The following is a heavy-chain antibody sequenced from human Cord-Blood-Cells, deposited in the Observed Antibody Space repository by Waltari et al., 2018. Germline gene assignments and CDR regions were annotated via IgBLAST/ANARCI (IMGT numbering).Heavy chain of an antibody. J-gene: IGHJ4*02. CDR1: VFTSSSYG. Sequence: QVQLVESGGGVVQPGRSLRLSCAASVFTSSSYGMHWVRQAPGKGLEWGAVIWYEGSNKYYADSVKGRFTISRDNSKNTLYLQMNSLRAEDTAVYYCARGRNGGAVDYWGQGTLVTVSS. CDR2: IWYEGSNK. V-gene: IGHV3-33*01. CDR3: ARGRNGGAVDY. D-gene: IGHD2-8*01.